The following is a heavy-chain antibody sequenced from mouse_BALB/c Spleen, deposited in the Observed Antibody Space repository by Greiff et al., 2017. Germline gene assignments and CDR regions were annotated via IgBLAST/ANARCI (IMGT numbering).Heavy chain of an antibody. CDR2: IYPYNGGT. Sequence: EVKLQESGPELVKPGASVKISCKASGYTFTDYNMHWVKQSHGKSLEWIGYIYPYNGGTGYNQKFKSKATLTVDNSSSTAYMELRSLTSEDSAVYYCARSRGWDAYWYFDVWGAGTTVTVSS. CDR1: GYTFTDYN. J-gene: IGHJ1*01. CDR3: ARSRGWDAYWYFDV. D-gene: IGHD4-1*01. V-gene: IGHV1S29*02.